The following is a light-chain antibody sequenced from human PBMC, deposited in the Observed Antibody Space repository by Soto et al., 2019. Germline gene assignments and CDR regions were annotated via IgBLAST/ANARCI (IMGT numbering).Light chain of an antibody. CDR1: QSVLYSSNNKNY. Sequence: DIVMTQSPDSLAVSLGERATINCKSSQSVLYSSNNKNYLDWYQLKPGQPPKLLIYWASTRDSGVPDRFSGSGSETDFTLTISSLQAEDVAVYYCQQYASTPPTFGQGTKLEIK. J-gene: IGKJ2*01. V-gene: IGKV4-1*01. CDR3: QQYASTPPT. CDR2: WAS.